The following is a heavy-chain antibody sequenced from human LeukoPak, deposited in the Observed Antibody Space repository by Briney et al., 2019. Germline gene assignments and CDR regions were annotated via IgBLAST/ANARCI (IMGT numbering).Heavy chain of an antibody. V-gene: IGHV3-11*04. CDR1: GFTFSDYY. CDR3: ARDSAYNAFDI. CDR2: ISSSGSTI. D-gene: IGHD5-12*01. J-gene: IGHJ3*02. Sequence: PGGSLRLSCAASGFTFSDYYMSWIRQAPGKGLEWVSYISSSGSTIYYADSVKGRFTISRDNAKNSLYLQMNSLSAEDSAVYYCARDSAYNAFDIWGQGTMVTVSS.